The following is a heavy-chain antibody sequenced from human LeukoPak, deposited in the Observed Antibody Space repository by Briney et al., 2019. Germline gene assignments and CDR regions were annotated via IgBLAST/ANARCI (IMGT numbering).Heavy chain of an antibody. Sequence: GSSVKVSCKASGGTFSSYAISWVRQAPGQGLEWLGRIIPIFGTANYAQKFQGRVTMTADESTSTASLELSSLRSEDTAVYYCATDMGRWELRWFDYWGQGTLVTVSS. CDR3: ATDMGRWELRWFDY. CDR2: IIPIFGTA. CDR1: GGTFSSYA. V-gene: IGHV1-69*01. J-gene: IGHJ5*01. D-gene: IGHD1-26*01.